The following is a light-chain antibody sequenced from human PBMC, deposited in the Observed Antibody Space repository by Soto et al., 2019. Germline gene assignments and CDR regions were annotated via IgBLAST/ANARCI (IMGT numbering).Light chain of an antibody. V-gene: IGKV1-8*01. CDR3: QQYYSYPRT. CDR2: DAS. CDR1: QGISSY. J-gene: IGKJ1*01. Sequence: ALRMTQSPSSLSASTGDRVTITCRASQGISSYLAWYQQKPGKAPKLLIYDASTLQSGVPSRFSGSGSGTHFTLTISRLQSEDFAPYYCQQYYSYPRTLGQGTKVEIK.